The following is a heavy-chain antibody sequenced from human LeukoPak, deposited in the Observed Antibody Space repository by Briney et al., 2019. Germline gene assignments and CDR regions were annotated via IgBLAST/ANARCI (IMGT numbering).Heavy chain of an antibody. CDR3: AHRHYGGSKGGGAFDY. D-gene: IGHD2-21*01. V-gene: IGHV2-5*02. J-gene: IGHJ4*02. CDR2: IYWDDDQ. Sequence: SGPTLVKPTQTLTLTCAFSGFSLSTTGVGVGWIRQPPGKALEWLALIYWDDDQRYSPSLKNRLTITRDTSKNQVVLTLTNMDPVDTATYYCAHRHYGGSKGGGAFDYWGLGTLVSVSS. CDR1: GFSLSTTGVG.